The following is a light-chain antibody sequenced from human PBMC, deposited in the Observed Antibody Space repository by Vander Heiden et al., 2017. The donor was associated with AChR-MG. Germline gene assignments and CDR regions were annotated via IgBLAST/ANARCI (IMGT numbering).Light chain of an antibody. J-gene: IGKJ3*01. CDR3: QQYDNWPLT. CDR1: QSVSSSY. CDR2: GTS. V-gene: IGKV3-20*01. Sequence: EIVLTQSPGTLSLSPGQRATLSCRASQSVSSSYLAWYQQKPGQAPRLLMFGTSTRATGIPDRFSGSGSGTDSTLTISRLEPEDFAVYFCQQYDNWPLTFGPGAKVDIK.